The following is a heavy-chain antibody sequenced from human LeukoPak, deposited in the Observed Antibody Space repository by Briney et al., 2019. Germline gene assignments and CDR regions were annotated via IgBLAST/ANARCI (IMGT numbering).Heavy chain of an antibody. CDR1: GFTFSSYA. V-gene: IGHV3-23*01. J-gene: IGHJ6*02. Sequence: PGGSLRLSCAASGFTFSSYAMSWVRQAPGKGLEWVSAISGSGGSTYYADSVKGRFTISRDNSKNTLYLQMNSLRAEDTAVYYCAKSRVAGIYYYYGMDVWGQGTTVTVSS. D-gene: IGHD6-19*01. CDR2: ISGSGGST. CDR3: AKSRVAGIYYYYGMDV.